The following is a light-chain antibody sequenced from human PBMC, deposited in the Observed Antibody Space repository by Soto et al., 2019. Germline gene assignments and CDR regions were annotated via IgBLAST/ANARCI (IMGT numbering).Light chain of an antibody. CDR3: QQYGSSQFT. CDR1: QSVGSD. CDR2: DTF. V-gene: IGKV3-20*01. Sequence: EIVMTQSPATLSVSPGERATLSCRASQSVGSDLAWYQQKPGQAPRLVIYDTFRRATGVPDRFSGSGSGTDLTLTISRLEPEDFAVYYCQQYGSSQFTFGPGTKVDIK. J-gene: IGKJ3*01.